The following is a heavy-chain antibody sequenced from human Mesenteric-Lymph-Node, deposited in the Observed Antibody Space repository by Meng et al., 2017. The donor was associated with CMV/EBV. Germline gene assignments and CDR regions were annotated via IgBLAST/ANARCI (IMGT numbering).Heavy chain of an antibody. Sequence: GESLKISCAASGFIFNTYSINWVRQAPGKGLEWVSCISSSGRSTYYADSVKGRFTISRDNAKNSLYLQMNSLRAEDTAGYYCARDMDYSGVFDPWGQGTLVTVSS. CDR1: GFIFNTYS. CDR3: ARDMDYSGVFDP. J-gene: IGHJ5*02. CDR2: ISSSGRST. V-gene: IGHV3-21*04. D-gene: IGHD4-11*01.